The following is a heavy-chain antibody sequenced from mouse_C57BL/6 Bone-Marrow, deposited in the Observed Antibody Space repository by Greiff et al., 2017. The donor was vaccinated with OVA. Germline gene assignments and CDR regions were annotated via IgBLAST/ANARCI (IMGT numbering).Heavy chain of an antibody. Sequence: VQLQQSGPELVKPGASVKLSCKASGYTFTSYDINWVKQRPGQGLEWIGWIYPRDGSTKYNEKFKGKATLTVDTSSRTAYMERHSLTSEDSAVYFCARWGYYGSRDYFAYWGQGTTLTVSS. CDR2: IYPRDGST. J-gene: IGHJ2*01. CDR3: ARWGYYGSRDYFAY. V-gene: IGHV1-85*01. D-gene: IGHD1-1*01. CDR1: GYTFTSYD.